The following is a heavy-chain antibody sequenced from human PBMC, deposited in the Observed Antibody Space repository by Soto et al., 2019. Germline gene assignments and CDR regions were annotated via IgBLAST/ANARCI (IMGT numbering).Heavy chain of an antibody. CDR3: ARDLSGTGLDI. J-gene: IGHJ6*02. CDR2: IYSTGGT. Sequence: PLETLSLTCNVSGDSIGRFYWSWIRQSAEKGLEWIGRIYSTGGTAYNPALKGRITISLDRSNNHVSLEMNSVTAADTAVYFCARDLSGTGLDIWGRGTRVTVSS. CDR1: GDSIGRFY. V-gene: IGHV4-4*07. D-gene: IGHD1-26*01.